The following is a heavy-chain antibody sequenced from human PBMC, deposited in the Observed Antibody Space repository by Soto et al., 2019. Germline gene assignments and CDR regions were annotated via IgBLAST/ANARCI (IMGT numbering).Heavy chain of an antibody. D-gene: IGHD1-1*01. Sequence: GASVKVSCKASGYTFTSYDIYWVRQATGQGLEWMGWMNPNTGSSGYAQKFQGRVTMTSDTSISTAHMELSSLRSEDTAVYYCARRAETNGWNGFGADKYYFDFWGQGTLVTVS. V-gene: IGHV1-8*01. J-gene: IGHJ4*02. CDR2: MNPNTGSS. CDR3: ARRAETNGWNGFGADKYYFDF. CDR1: GYTFTSYD.